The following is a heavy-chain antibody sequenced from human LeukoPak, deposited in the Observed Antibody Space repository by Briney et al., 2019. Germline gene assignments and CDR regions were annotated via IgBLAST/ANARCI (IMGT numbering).Heavy chain of an antibody. CDR3: LRSGAGQASN. D-gene: IGHD2-15*01. V-gene: IGHV3-48*01. J-gene: IGHJ4*02. Sequence: GSLRLSCVASGFTLSDFSLNWVRQAPGKGLKWISYIGSAIYYADSVKGRFTISRDNSKNTLYLQMNSLRAEDTALFYCLRSGAGQASNWGQGTLVTVSS. CDR2: IGSAI. CDR1: GFTLSDFS.